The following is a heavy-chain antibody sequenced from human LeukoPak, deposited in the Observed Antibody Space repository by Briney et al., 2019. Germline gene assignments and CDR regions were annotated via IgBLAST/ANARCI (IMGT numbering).Heavy chain of an antibody. CDR3: AKDGHKVGQWLSYFDY. D-gene: IGHD6-19*01. V-gene: IGHV3-9*01. Sequence: GGSLRLSCAASGFTFDDYAMLWVRQAPGKGLARVSGISWSSGSIGYADSVKGRFTISRDNAKNSLYLQMNSLRAEDTALYYCAKDGHKVGQWLSYFDYWGQGTLVTVSS. J-gene: IGHJ4*02. CDR2: ISWSSGSI. CDR1: GFTFDDYA.